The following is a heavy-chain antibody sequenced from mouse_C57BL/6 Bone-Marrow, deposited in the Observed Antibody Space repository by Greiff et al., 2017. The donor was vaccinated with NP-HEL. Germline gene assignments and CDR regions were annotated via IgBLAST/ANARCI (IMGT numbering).Heavy chain of an antibody. D-gene: IGHD1-1*01. CDR3: ARFYGFYFDY. CDR2: IYPGGGYT. CDR1: GYTFTNYW. Sequence: QVQLQQSGAELVRPGTSVKMSCKASGYTFTNYWIGWAKQRPGHGLEWVGDIYPGGGYTNYNEKFKGKATLTADKSSSTAYMQFSSLTSEDSAIYYCARFYGFYFDYWGQGTTLTVSS. V-gene: IGHV1-63*01. J-gene: IGHJ2*01.